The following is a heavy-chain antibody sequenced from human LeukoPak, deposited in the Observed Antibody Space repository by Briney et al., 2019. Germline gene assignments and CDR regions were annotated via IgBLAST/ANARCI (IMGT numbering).Heavy chain of an antibody. CDR2: MNPNSGNT. D-gene: IGHD3-10*01. V-gene: IGHV1-8*02. CDR3: ARGPTHIWFGENDAFDI. CDR1: GGTFSSYA. Sequence: ASVKVSCKASGGTFSSYAINWVRQATGQGLEWMGWMNPNSGNTGYAQKFQGRVTMTRNTSISTAYMELSSLRSEDTAVYYCARGPTHIWFGENDAFDIWGQGTMVTVSS. J-gene: IGHJ3*02.